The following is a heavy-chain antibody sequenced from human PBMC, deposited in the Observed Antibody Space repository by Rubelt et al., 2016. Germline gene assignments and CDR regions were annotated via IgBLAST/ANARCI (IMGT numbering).Heavy chain of an antibody. Sequence: QVQLVQSGAEVKKPGSSVKVPCKASGGTFSSYAISWVRQAPGQGLELMVGIIPIFGKPNYAQKCQGRATITADESTSRAYRELSSLRAEDTAGYYCASWYWSNAFDIWGQGTMVTVSS. CDR1: GGTFSSYA. V-gene: IGHV1-69*12. CDR3: ASWYWSNAFDI. J-gene: IGHJ3*02. CDR2: IIPIFGKP. D-gene: IGHD2-8*02.